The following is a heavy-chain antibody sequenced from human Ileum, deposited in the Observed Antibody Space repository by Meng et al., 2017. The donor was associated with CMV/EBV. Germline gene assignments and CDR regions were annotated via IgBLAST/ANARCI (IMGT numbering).Heavy chain of an antibody. V-gene: IGHV4-39*07. D-gene: IGHD1-14*01. CDR3: ARDNVSTSTNRLDS. CDR2: IFYRGYT. J-gene: IGHJ5*01. Sequence: SAGSIDSSYSYWDWIRQSPGKGLEWIGSIFYRGYTNYTPSLKSRVAISVDTSKNQFFLNLDSVTAADTAIYYCARDNVSTSTNRLDSWGQGTLVTVSS. CDR1: AGSIDSSYSY.